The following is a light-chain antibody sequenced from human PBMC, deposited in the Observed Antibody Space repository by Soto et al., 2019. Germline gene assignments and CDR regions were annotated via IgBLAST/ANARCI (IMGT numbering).Light chain of an antibody. CDR2: GAS. J-gene: IGKJ1*01. CDR1: QSVSNN. CDR3: QQYNNWPPWT. Sequence: EIVMTQSPATLSVSPGERATLSCRASQSVSNNLAWYQHKAGQAPRLLIYGASTRATGIPARFSGSGYGTEFTLTISSLQSEDFAVYYCQQYNNWPPWTFGQGTKVEIK. V-gene: IGKV3-15*01.